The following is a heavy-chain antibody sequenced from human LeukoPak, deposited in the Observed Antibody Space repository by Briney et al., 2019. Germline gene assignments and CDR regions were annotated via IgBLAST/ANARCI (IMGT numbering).Heavy chain of an antibody. CDR3: ARERGWLNDYNWFDP. V-gene: IGHV3-33*01. D-gene: IGHD3-22*01. CDR2: IWYDGSNK. CDR1: GFTFSSYG. J-gene: IGHJ5*02. Sequence: GRSLRLSCAASGFTFSSYGMHWVRQAPGKGLEWVAVIWYDGSNKYYADSVKGRFTISRDNSKNTLYLQMNSLRAEDTAVYYCARERGWLNDYNWFDPWGQGTLDTVSS.